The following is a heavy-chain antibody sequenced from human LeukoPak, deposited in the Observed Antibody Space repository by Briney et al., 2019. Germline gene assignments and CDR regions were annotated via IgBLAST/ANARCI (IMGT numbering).Heavy chain of an antibody. CDR2: IYYSGIT. D-gene: IGHD5-24*01. CDR1: VDSLSSGSQS. CDR3: AREDGYNFDY. J-gene: IGHJ4*02. Sequence: SETLSLTCTLSVDSLSSGSQSGNWIRQPPGKGRDWLAYIYYSGITNYNPSLQSRVTLSVYTSKNQFSLRLSSVTAADTAVYYCAREDGYNFDYWGQGTLVTVSS. V-gene: IGHV4-61*01.